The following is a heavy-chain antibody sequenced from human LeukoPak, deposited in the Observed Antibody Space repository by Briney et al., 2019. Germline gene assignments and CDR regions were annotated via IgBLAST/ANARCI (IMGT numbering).Heavy chain of an antibody. V-gene: IGHV1-2*02. Sequence: ASVKVSCKASGYTFTDYYMHWVRQAPGQGLEWMGWINPNSGGTNYAQKFQGRVTMTTDTSTSTAYMELRSLRSDDTAVYYCARGSYGDYWGQGTLVTVSS. CDR2: INPNSGGT. CDR3: ARGSYGDY. D-gene: IGHD1-26*01. CDR1: GYTFTDYY. J-gene: IGHJ4*02.